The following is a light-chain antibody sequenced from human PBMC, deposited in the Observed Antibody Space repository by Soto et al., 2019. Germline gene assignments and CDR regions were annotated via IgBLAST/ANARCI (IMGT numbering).Light chain of an antibody. V-gene: IGKV3-15*01. Sequence: EIVLTQSPATLSVSPGERATLSCRASQSVSSNLAWYQQKPGQAPRLLIYGESTSATGIPARYSSSSSATECTLTISSLQSEEFAVYYCLQYNNWPQETFGQGTKVDIK. CDR1: QSVSSN. J-gene: IGKJ1*01. CDR2: GES. CDR3: LQYNNWPQET.